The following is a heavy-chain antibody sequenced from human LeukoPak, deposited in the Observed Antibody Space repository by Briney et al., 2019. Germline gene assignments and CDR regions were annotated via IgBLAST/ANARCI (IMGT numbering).Heavy chain of an antibody. V-gene: IGHV4-59*01. J-gene: IGHJ4*02. CDR3: ARGVGSGYTDY. CDR2: ISYSGNT. CDR1: GGSISNYY. D-gene: IGHD3-22*01. Sequence: TSETLSLTCTVSGGSISNYYWTWIRQPPGKGLEWIGFISYSGNTNYNPSLKSRVTISLDTSKNQFSLKLISVTAADTAVYYCARGVGSGYTDYWGQGALVTVSS.